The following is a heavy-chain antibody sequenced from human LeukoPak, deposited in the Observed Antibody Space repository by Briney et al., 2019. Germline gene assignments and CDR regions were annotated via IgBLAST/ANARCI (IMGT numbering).Heavy chain of an antibody. CDR1: GFTFRSYW. V-gene: IGHV3-7*01. D-gene: IGHD3-10*01. Sequence: GSLRLSCAASGFTFRSYWMSWVRQAPGKGLEWVANIKQDGSEKYYVDSVKGRFTVSRDNARNSLYVQMNSLRAEDTAVYYCARAVVTMIRGVIDYGMDVWGQGTTVTVSS. CDR3: ARAVVTMIRGVIDYGMDV. J-gene: IGHJ6*02. CDR2: IKQDGSEK.